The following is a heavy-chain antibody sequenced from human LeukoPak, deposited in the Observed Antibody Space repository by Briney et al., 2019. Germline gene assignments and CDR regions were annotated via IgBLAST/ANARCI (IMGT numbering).Heavy chain of an antibody. V-gene: IGHV3-30*18. CDR1: GFTFSSYG. CDR3: AKDLLRYYYYGMDV. D-gene: IGHD2-21*01. J-gene: IGHJ6*02. Sequence: GGSLRLSCAASGFTFSSYGMHWVRQAPGKGLEWVAVISYDGSNKYYADSVKGRFTISRDNSKNTLYLQMNSLRAEDTALYYCAKDLLRYYYYGMDVWGQGTTVTVSS. CDR2: ISYDGSNK.